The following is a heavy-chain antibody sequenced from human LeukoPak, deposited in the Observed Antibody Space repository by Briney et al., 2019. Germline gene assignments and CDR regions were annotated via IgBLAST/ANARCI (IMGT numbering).Heavy chain of an antibody. V-gene: IGHV1-8*01. CDR3: ARDLAYCGGDCYDDY. D-gene: IGHD2-21*02. J-gene: IGHJ4*02. CDR2: MNPNSGNT. CDR1: GYTFTSYD. Sequence: ASVKVSCKASGYTFTSYDINWVRQATGQGLEWIGWMNPNSGNTGYAQKFQGRVTMTRNTSISTAYMELSSLRSEDTAVYYCARDLAYCGGDCYDDYWGQGTLVTVSP.